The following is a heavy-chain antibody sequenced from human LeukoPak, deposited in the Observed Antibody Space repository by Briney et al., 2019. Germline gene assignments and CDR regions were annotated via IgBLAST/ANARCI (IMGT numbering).Heavy chain of an antibody. CDR3: AVGYGDVY. Sequence: ASVKVSCKASGGTFSSYAISWVRQAPGQGLEWMGRIIPILGIANYAQKFQGRVTMTRNTSISTAYMELSSLRSEDTAVYYCAVGYGDVYWGQGTLVTVSS. CDR1: GGTFSSYA. CDR2: IIPILGIA. D-gene: IGHD4-17*01. V-gene: IGHV1-69*04. J-gene: IGHJ4*02.